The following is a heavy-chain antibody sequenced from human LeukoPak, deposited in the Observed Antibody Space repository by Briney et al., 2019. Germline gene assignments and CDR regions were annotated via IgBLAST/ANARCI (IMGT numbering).Heavy chain of an antibody. CDR3: ARTTEGGYTYGYFYYYYMDV. J-gene: IGHJ6*03. CDR1: GGSISSYY. V-gene: IGHV4-59*01. CDR2: IYYSGST. D-gene: IGHD5-18*01. Sequence: SQTLSLTCTVSGGSISSYYWSWIRQPPGKGLEWIGYIYYSGSTNYNPSLKSRVTISVDTSKNQFSLKLTSVTAADTAVYYCARTTEGGYTYGYFYYYYMDVWGKGTTVTISS.